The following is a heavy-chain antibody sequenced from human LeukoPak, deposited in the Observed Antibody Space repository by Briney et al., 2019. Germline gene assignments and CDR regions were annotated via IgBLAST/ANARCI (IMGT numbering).Heavy chain of an antibody. Sequence: ASVKVSCKASGYTFTSYDINWVRQATGQGLEWMGWMNPNSGNTGYAQKFQGRVTITRNTSISTAYMELSSLRSEDTAVYYCARVRGSYPPNGWGQGTLVSVSS. V-gene: IGHV1-8*03. CDR1: GYTFTSYD. CDR3: ARVRGSYPPNG. J-gene: IGHJ4*02. CDR2: MNPNSGNT. D-gene: IGHD1-26*01.